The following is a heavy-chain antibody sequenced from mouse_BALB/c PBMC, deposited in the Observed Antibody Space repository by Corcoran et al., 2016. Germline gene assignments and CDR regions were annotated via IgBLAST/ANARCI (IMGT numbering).Heavy chain of an antibody. CDR2: IDPENGNT. CDR1: GFNIKDYY. J-gene: IGHJ3*01. V-gene: IGHV14-1*02. CDR3: AYVSSPAWFAY. D-gene: IGHD1-1*01. Sequence: EVQLQQSGAELVRPGALVKLSCKASGFNIKDYYMHWVKQRPEQGLEWIGWIDPENGNTIYDPKFQGKASITADTSSNTAYLQLSSLTSEDTAVYYCAYVSSPAWFAYWGQGTLVTVSA.